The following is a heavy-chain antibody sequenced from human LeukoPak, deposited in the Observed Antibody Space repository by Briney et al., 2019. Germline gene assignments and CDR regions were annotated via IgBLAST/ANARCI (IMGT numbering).Heavy chain of an antibody. D-gene: IGHD3-16*02. Sequence: PSETLSLTCTVSGGSISSSSYYWGWIRQPPGKGLEWIGSIYYSGSTYYNPSLKSRVTISVDTSKNQFSLKLSSVTAADTAVYYCASCKTYYDYVWGSYRQHYYFDYWGQGTLVTVSS. V-gene: IGHV4-39*01. CDR1: GGSISSSSYY. CDR2: IYYSGST. J-gene: IGHJ4*02. CDR3: ASCKTYYDYVWGSYRQHYYFDY.